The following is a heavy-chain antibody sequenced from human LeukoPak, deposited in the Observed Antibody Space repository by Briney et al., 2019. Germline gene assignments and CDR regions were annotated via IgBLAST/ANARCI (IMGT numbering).Heavy chain of an antibody. J-gene: IGHJ5*02. CDR1: GFTFSSFD. V-gene: IGHV3-21*01. Sequence: GGSLRLSCAASGFTFSSFDMNWVRQAPGKGLEWVSSISTSSRYIYYRVSVKGRFTISRDDAKNSLYLQMNSLRVEDTAVYYCARADCSGSTCYLRRSWFDPWGQGTLVTVS. CDR2: ISTSSRYI. CDR3: ARADCSGSTCYLRRSWFDP. D-gene: IGHD2-2*01.